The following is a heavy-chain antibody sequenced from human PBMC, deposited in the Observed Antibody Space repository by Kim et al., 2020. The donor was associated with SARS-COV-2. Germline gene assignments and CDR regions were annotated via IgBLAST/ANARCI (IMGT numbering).Heavy chain of an antibody. D-gene: IGHD4-17*01. CDR3: ARHPWGFYGDYRGEDF. J-gene: IGHJ4*02. CDR1: GGSISSSSYY. CDR2: IYYSGST. Sequence: SETLSLTCTVSGGSISSSSYYWGWIRQPPGKGLEWIGSIYYSGSTYYNPSLKSRVTISVDTSKNQFSLRLSSVTAADTAVYYCARHPWGFYGDYRGEDFWGQGTLVTVSS. V-gene: IGHV4-39*01.